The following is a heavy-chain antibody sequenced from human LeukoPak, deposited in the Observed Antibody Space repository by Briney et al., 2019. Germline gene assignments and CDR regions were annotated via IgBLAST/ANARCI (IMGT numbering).Heavy chain of an antibody. CDR3: ARDAGRGGGSSYN. J-gene: IGHJ4*02. CDR1: GFTFSSYG. Sequence: GGALRLSCAASGFTFSSYGMHWVRQAPGKGLEGVAVIWYDGSNKYYADSVKGRFTISRDNSKNTLYLQMNSLRAEDTAVYYCARDAGRGGGSSYNWGQGTLVTVSS. D-gene: IGHD2-15*01. V-gene: IGHV3-33*01. CDR2: IWYDGSNK.